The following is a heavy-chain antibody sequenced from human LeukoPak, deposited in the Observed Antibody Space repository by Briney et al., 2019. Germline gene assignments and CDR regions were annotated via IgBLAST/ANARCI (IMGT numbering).Heavy chain of an antibody. J-gene: IGHJ4*02. V-gene: IGHV4-61*01. CDR2: IYYSGST. D-gene: IGHD3-22*01. Sequence: SETLSLTCTVSGGSVSSGNSYWSWIRQPPGKGLEWIGYIYYSGSTKYSPSLKSRVTISVDMSKNQFSLKLSSVTAADTAVYYCAREDSGYYYVYWGQGTLVAVSS. CDR3: AREDSGYYYVY. CDR1: GGSVSSGNSY.